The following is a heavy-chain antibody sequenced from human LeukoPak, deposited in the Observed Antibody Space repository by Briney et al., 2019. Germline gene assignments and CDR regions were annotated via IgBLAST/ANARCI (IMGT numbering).Heavy chain of an antibody. CDR1: GGSISSGGYY. Sequence: PSQTLSLTCTVSGGSISSGGYYWSWIRQHPGKGLEWIGYIYYSGSTYYNPSLKSRVTISVDTSKNQFSLKLSSVTAADTAVYYCARKPYSNYVVDYWGQGTLVTVSS. CDR3: ARKPYSNYVVDY. CDR2: IYYSGST. V-gene: IGHV4-31*03. D-gene: IGHD4-11*01. J-gene: IGHJ4*02.